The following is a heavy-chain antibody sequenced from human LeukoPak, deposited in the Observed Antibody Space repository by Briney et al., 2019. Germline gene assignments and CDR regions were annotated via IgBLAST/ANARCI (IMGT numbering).Heavy chain of an antibody. Sequence: SVTVSCKASGGTSSSYAISWVRQAPGQGLEWMGGIIPIFGTANYAQKFQGMVTITADESTSTAYMEMSSLRSEDTAAYYCGGGGYRGWRQPHPYGYWGQGTLVTVSS. CDR3: GGGGYRGWRQPHPYGY. V-gene: IGHV1-69*01. CDR2: IIPIFGTA. J-gene: IGHJ4*02. CDR1: GGTSSSYA. D-gene: IGHD3-10*01.